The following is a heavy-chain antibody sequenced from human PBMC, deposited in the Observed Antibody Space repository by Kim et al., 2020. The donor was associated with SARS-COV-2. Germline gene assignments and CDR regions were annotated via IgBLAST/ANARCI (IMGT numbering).Heavy chain of an antibody. V-gene: IGHV3-30*18. CDR3: TKDPAFTGIKYFQQ. CDR1: GITFSRHA. CDR2: ISYDGNNK. J-gene: IGHJ1*01. D-gene: IGHD3-10*01. Sequence: GGSLRLSCAASGITFSRHAMHWVRQSPGKGLEWVALISYDGNNKDYADSVKGRFTISRDNSENTLYLQMNSLRPEDTATYYCTKDPAFTGIKYFQQWGHGTLVTVSS.